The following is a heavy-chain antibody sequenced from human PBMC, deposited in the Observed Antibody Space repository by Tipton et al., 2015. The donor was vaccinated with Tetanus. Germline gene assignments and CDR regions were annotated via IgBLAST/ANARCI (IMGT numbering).Heavy chain of an antibody. CDR2: IYYSGST. Sequence: GLVKPSETLSLTCTVSGGSISSYYWSWIRQPPGKGLEWIGYIYYSGSTNYNPSLKSRVTISVDTSKNQFSLKLSSVTAADTAVYYCARGGRYDYGVQRWFDPWGQGTLVTVSS. CDR1: GGSISSYY. V-gene: IGHV4-59*01. D-gene: IGHD4-17*01. J-gene: IGHJ5*02. CDR3: ARGGRYDYGVQRWFDP.